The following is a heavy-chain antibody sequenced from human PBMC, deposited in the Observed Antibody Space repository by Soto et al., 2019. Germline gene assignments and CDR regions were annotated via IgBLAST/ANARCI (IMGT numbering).Heavy chain of an antibody. J-gene: IGHJ3*02. CDR2: IVPMVGRT. Sequence: QVQLVQSGAEVKKTGSSVKVSCKASGGSFSSYTISWVRQAPGQGLEWMGRIVPMVGRTIYAQKFQGRVAISADKSTTTAYMDLSTLASEDTAMYYCALDSGSDVFHIWGQGTLVTVSS. D-gene: IGHD3-10*01. CDR1: GGSFSSYT. V-gene: IGHV1-69*02. CDR3: ALDSGSDVFHI.